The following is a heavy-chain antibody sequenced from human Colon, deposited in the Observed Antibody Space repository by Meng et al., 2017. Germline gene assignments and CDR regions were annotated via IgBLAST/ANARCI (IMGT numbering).Heavy chain of an antibody. J-gene: IGHJ4*02. D-gene: IGHD3-22*01. CDR3: ATTGSRSSGS. Sequence: QGQLVESGGGWLKPGGSLRLSWAASGFIFSDYYMAWIRQTPGKGLEWVSYISTTGSIAYYADSVKGRFTISRDNAKNSVYLQMNSLRAEDTAVYYCATTGSRSSGSWGQGTLVTVSS. V-gene: IGHV3-11*01. CDR2: ISTTGSIA. CDR1: GFIFSDYY.